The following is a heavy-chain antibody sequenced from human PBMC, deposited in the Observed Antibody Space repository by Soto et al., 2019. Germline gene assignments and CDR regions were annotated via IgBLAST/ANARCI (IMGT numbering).Heavy chain of an antibody. Sequence: EVQLVESGGGLVQPGGSLRLSCEASGFTLSTYWMKWVRQAPGKGLEWVANIKQNGAEKYYVDSVKGRFTISRDNAKNSLYLQMNSLRAEDTDVYYCGRGGWGRYFDLWGRGTLVTVSS. V-gene: IGHV3-7*05. J-gene: IGHJ2*01. D-gene: IGHD2-21*02. CDR3: GRGGWGRYFDL. CDR1: GFTLSTYW. CDR2: IKQNGAEK.